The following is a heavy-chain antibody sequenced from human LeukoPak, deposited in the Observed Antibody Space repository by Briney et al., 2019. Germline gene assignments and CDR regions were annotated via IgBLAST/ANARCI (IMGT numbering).Heavy chain of an antibody. CDR2: ISAYNGNT. J-gene: IGHJ4*02. CDR3: ARDGRPYGYCSSTSCYGAPASY. Sequence: GASVKVSCKASGYTFTSYGISWVRQAPGQGLEWMGWISAYNGNTNYAQKLQGRVTMTTDTSTSTAYMELRSLRSDDTAVYYCARDGRPYGYCSSTSCYGAPASYWGQGTLVTVSS. D-gene: IGHD2-2*01. V-gene: IGHV1-18*01. CDR1: GYTFTSYG.